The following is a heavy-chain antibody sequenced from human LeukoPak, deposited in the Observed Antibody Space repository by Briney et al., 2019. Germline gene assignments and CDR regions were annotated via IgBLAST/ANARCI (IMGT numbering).Heavy chain of an antibody. V-gene: IGHV3-53*01. CDR3: AGTDTAMATDAFDI. CDR1: GFTVSSNY. J-gene: IGHJ3*02. Sequence: GGSLRLSCAASGFTVSSNYMSWVRQAPGKGLEWVSVIYSGGSTYYADSVKGRFTISRDNSKNTLYLQMNSLRAEDTAVYYCAGTDTAMATDAFDIWGQGTMVTVSS. CDR2: IYSGGST. D-gene: IGHD5-18*01.